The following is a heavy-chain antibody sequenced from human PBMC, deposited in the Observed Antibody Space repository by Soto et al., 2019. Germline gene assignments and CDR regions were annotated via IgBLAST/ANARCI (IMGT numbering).Heavy chain of an antibody. CDR1: GYTFTSYG. CDR3: ARGSGYSSGWRKDAFDI. CDR2: ISAYTGNT. Sequence: QVQLVQSGAEVKKPGASVKVSCKASGYTFTSYGISWVRQAPGQGLEWMGWISAYTGNTNYAQKLQGRVTMTTDTPTSPAYMERRSLRSDDTAVYYWARGSGYSSGWRKDAFDIWGQGTMVTVSS. D-gene: IGHD6-19*01. V-gene: IGHV1-18*01. J-gene: IGHJ3*02.